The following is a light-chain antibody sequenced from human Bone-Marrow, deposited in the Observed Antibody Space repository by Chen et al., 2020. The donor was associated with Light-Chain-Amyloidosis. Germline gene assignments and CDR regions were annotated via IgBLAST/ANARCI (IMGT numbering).Light chain of an antibody. CDR3: QVWDRSSDRPV. J-gene: IGLJ3*02. V-gene: IGLV2-11*01. CDR2: DFL. CDR1: TTDVGLHNY. Sequence: QSALTQPRSVSGSPGQSITISCTGTTTDVGLHNYVSWYQQFPGKVPKILIYDFLKRPPGVPDRFSGSKSGNTATLTISRVEAGDEADYYCQVWDRSSDRPVFGGGTKLTVL.